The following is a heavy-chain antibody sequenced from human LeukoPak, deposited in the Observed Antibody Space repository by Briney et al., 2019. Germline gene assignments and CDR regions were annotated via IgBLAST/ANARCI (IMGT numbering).Heavy chain of an antibody. Sequence: GGSLRLSCAAPGFTFSSHGMNWVRQAPGKGLEWVSGISPGGGPTYYADSVKGRFTISRDDSKSTLYLQMTNLRAEDTAVYYCAKDGAWLRFDDWGQGILVTVSS. CDR2: ISPGGGPT. V-gene: IGHV3-23*01. J-gene: IGHJ4*02. CDR1: GFTFSSHG. CDR3: AKDGAWLRFDD. D-gene: IGHD5-12*01.